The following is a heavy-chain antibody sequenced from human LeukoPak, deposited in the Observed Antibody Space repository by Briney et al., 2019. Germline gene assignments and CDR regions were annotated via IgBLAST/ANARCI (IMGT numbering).Heavy chain of an antibody. CDR1: GFTFSSYA. Sequence: PGGSLRLSCAASGFTFSSYAMHWVRQAPGKGLEWVAVISYDGSNKYYADSVKGRFTISRDNSKNSLYLQMNSLRAEDTAVYYCAKDASLNYYGSGSYWDYWGQGTLVTVSS. CDR2: ISYDGSNK. D-gene: IGHD3-10*01. V-gene: IGHV3-30-3*01. J-gene: IGHJ4*02. CDR3: AKDASLNYYGSGSYWDY.